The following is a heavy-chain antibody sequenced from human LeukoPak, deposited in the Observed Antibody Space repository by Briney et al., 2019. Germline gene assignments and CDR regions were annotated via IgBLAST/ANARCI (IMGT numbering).Heavy chain of an antibody. J-gene: IGHJ4*02. CDR1: GFTFSSYG. D-gene: IGHD5-24*01. CDR2: ISYDGSNK. V-gene: IGHV3-30*18. CDR3: ANVPTDEMATMGGVDY. Sequence: GGSLILSCAASGFTFSSYGMHWVRQAPGKGLEWVSVISYDGSNKYYADSVKGRFTISRDNSKNTLYLQMNSLRAEDTAVYYCANVPTDEMATMGGVDYWGQGTLVTVSS.